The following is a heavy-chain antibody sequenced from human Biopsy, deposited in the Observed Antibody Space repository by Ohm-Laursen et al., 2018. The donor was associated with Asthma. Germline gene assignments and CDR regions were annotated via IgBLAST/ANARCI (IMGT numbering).Heavy chain of an antibody. CDR3: ARAVDYSHYYGIDV. J-gene: IGHJ6*02. D-gene: IGHD3-10*01. Sequence: ASVKVSCKTSGYTFNSAGITWVRQAPGQGLEWMGWISVYNGNTKVAQKLQDRVTMITDTFTSTAYMELRSLRSDDTAVYFCARAVDYSHYYGIDVWGQGTTVTVS. CDR2: ISVYNGNT. CDR1: GYTFNSAG. V-gene: IGHV1-18*01.